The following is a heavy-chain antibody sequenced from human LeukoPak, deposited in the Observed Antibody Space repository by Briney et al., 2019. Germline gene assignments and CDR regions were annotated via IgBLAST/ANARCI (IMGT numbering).Heavy chain of an antibody. Sequence: HTGGSLRLSCAASGFTFSSYEMDWVRQAPGKGLEWVSYISSSGSTIYYADSVKGRFTISRDNGKNSLYLQMNSLRVEDTAVYYCAKVAKYYYGPETYYFFEQWGQGTPVTASS. D-gene: IGHD3-10*01. CDR3: AKVAKYYYGPETYYFFEQ. J-gene: IGHJ4*02. V-gene: IGHV3-48*03. CDR2: ISSSGSTI. CDR1: GFTFSSYE.